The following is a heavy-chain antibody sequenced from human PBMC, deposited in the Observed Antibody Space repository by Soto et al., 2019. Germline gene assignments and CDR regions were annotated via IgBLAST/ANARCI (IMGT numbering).Heavy chain of an antibody. Sequence: QVELVESGGGVVRPGRSLRLSCAASRFPFSHYAMHWVRQAPGKGLEFVAVLLDDGSKYYADSVKGRFTISKDNSMKTVDLEMSSLRPEDTALYYCAKEGTGLYNAFDIWGQGTMVTVS. CDR1: RFPFSHYA. CDR2: LLDDGSK. V-gene: IGHV3-30*18. D-gene: IGHD3-10*01. J-gene: IGHJ3*02. CDR3: AKEGTGLYNAFDI.